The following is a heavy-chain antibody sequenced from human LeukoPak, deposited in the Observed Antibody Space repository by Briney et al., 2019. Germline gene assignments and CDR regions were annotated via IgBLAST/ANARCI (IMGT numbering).Heavy chain of an antibody. CDR3: ATSSPSSGWYYFDY. V-gene: IGHV1-24*01. CDR2: FDPEDGET. CDR1: GYTLTELS. J-gene: IGHJ4*02. Sequence: ASVKVSCKVSGYTLTELSMHWVRQAPGKGLEWMGGFDPEDGETIYAQKFQGRVTMIEDTSTDTAYMELSSLRSEDTAVYYCATSSPSSGWYYFDYWGQGTLVTVSS. D-gene: IGHD6-13*01.